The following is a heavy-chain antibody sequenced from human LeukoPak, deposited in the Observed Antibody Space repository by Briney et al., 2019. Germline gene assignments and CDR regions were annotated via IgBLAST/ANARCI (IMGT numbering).Heavy chain of an antibody. CDR1: GFTFSSYA. Sequence: QVGGSLRLSCAASGFTFSSYAMSGVRQAPGKGLEWVSAISGSGGSTYYADSVKGRFTISRDNSKNTLYLQMNSLRAEDTAVYYCAKAGLQYPLGAFDIWGQGTMVTVSS. J-gene: IGHJ3*02. D-gene: IGHD4-4*01. CDR2: ISGSGGST. CDR3: AKAGLQYPLGAFDI. V-gene: IGHV3-23*01.